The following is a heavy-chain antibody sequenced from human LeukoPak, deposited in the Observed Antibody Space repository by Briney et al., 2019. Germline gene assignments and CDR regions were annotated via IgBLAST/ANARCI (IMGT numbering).Heavy chain of an antibody. D-gene: IGHD4-23*01. J-gene: IGHJ4*02. Sequence: SETLSLTCTVSGGSISSYYWSWIRQPPGKGLEWIGYIYHSGSTYYNPSLKSRVTISVDRSKNQFSLKLSSVTAADTAVYYCARGEGTVVTLDYWGQGTLVTVSS. CDR1: GGSISSYY. V-gene: IGHV4-59*12. CDR2: IYHSGST. CDR3: ARGEGTVVTLDY.